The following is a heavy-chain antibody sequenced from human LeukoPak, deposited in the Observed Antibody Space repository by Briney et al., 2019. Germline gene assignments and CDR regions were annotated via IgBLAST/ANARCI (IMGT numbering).Heavy chain of an antibody. CDR3: ARGIDSRKVQN. J-gene: IGHJ1*01. CDR1: GGSISSSNYY. Sequence: SETLSLTCTVSGGSISSSNYYWNWIRQPPGKGLEFIGHIHPSGSSHYNPSLESRVTMSIDTSKNQFALKLSSVTAADTAVYYCARGIDSRKVQNWGQGTLVTVSS. D-gene: IGHD4-11*01. CDR2: IHPSGSS. V-gene: IGHV4-61*01.